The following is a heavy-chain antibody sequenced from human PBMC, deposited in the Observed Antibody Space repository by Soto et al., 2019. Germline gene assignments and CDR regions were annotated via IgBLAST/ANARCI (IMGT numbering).Heavy chain of an antibody. V-gene: IGHV3-30*03. CDR1: EFTFSNYA. J-gene: IGHJ4*02. Sequence: QVQLVESGGGVVQPGGSLRLSCAASEFTFSNYAMHWVRQPPGKGLQWLAVISYDGNNKYYADSVEGRFTISRDNSKNTVYRQMNSLRLEDTAVYYCARGPSYSDSYFDYWGQGTLVNVSS. CDR3: ARGPSYSDSYFDY. D-gene: IGHD4-17*01. CDR2: ISYDGNNK.